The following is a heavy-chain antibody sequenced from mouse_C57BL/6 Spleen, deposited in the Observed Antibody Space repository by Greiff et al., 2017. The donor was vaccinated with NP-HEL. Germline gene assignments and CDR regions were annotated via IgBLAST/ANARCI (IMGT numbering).Heavy chain of an antibody. CDR1: GYTFTSYW. V-gene: IGHV1-61*01. Sequence: QVQLQQPGAELVRPGSSVKLSCKASGYTFTSYWMDWVKQRPGQGLEWIGNIYPSDSETHYNQKFKDKATLTVDKSSSTAYMQLSSLTSEDSAVYYCARGYDYAAWFAYWGQGTLVIVSA. J-gene: IGHJ3*01. CDR2: IYPSDSET. CDR3: ARGYDYAAWFAY. D-gene: IGHD2-4*01.